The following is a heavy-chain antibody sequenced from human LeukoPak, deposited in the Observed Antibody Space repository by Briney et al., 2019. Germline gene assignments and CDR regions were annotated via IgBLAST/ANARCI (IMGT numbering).Heavy chain of an antibody. CDR1: GFTFSDCD. CDR2: ISYRSSPI. V-gene: IGHV3-21*01. CDR3: ARAYPPLRTAAAGDQ. J-gene: IGHJ4*02. Sequence: GSLRLSCTASGFTFSDCDMSWVRQAPGKGLEWVSSISYRSSPIYYADSVKGRFTISRDNAKNSLYLQMDSLRAGDTAVYYCARAYPPLRTAAAGDQWGQGTLVTVSS. D-gene: IGHD6-13*01.